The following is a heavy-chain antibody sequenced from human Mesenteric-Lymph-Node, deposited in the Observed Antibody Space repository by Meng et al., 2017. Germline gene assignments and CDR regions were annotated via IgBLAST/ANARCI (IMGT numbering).Heavy chain of an antibody. CDR2: IYHSGST. CDR1: GYSISSGYY. Sequence: ESLKISCAVSGYSISSGYYWGWIRQPPGKGLEWIGSIYHSGSTYYNPSLKSRVTISVDTSKNQFSLKLSSVTAADTAVYYCARDSYYDILTDYYSYKWFDPWGPGTLVTVSS. J-gene: IGHJ5*02. CDR3: ARDSYYDILTDYYSYKWFDP. D-gene: IGHD3-9*01. V-gene: IGHV4-38-2*02.